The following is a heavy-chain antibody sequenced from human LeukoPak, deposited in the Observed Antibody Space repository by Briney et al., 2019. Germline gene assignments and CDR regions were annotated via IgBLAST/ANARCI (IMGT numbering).Heavy chain of an antibody. CDR3: AIEFATVVVSAVISAFDI. CDR1: GYTFTDYY. Sequence: GASVKVSCKASGYTFTDYYMHWVRQAPGQGLEWMGWINPNSGGTNYAQKFQGRVTMTRDTSIRTAYMELSRPRSDDTAVYYCAIEFATVVVSAVISAFDIWGQGTMVTVSS. D-gene: IGHD2-2*02. CDR2: INPNSGGT. V-gene: IGHV1-2*02. J-gene: IGHJ3*02.